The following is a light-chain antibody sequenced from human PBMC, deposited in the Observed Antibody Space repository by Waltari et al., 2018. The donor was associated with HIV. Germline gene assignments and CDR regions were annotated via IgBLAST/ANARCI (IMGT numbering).Light chain of an antibody. V-gene: IGKV2-30*02. Sequence: DIVLTQSPLSLPVTLGQPASISCKSSQRLVHSDGSTFLNWFQQRPGQSPRRLIYKVSKRDSGVPDRFSGSGSGTDFTLRISRVEAEDVGVYYCMQGTHWPYTFGRGTKLEIK. CDR3: MQGTHWPYT. J-gene: IGKJ2*01. CDR2: KVS. CDR1: QRLVHSDGSTF.